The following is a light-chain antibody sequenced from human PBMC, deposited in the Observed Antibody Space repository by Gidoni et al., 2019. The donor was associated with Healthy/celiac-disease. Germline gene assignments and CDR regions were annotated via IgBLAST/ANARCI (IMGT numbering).Light chain of an antibody. CDR2: DAS. J-gene: IGKJ4*01. V-gene: IGKV3-11*01. Sequence: EIVLTHSPATLSLSPGERATLSCRASQSVSSYLAWYQLKPGQATSLIIYDASNRATGIPARFSGSGSGTYFTLTIRSLEPEDFAVYYCQQRSNWPRTFGGGTKVEIK. CDR1: QSVSSY. CDR3: QQRSNWPRT.